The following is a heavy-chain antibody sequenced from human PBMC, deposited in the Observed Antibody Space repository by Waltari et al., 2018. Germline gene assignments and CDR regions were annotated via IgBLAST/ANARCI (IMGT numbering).Heavy chain of an antibody. J-gene: IGHJ4*02. D-gene: IGHD5-12*01. V-gene: IGHV3-48*03. CDR3: ARDGYNSFDY. CDR2: ILSIGRTT. CDR1: GFTFSIYD. Sequence: EVHLVESGGGLVQPGGSLRLSCAASGFTFSIYDMNWVRQAPGKGREWVAYILSIGRTTYYTDSVKGRFTISRDNAKNSLYLQMNSLRAEDTAVYYCARDGYNSFDYWGQGTLVTVSS.